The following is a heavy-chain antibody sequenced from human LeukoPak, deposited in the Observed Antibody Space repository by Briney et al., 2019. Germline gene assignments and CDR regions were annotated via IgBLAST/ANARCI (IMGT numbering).Heavy chain of an antibody. Sequence: PSEHLSLTCSVSGGSISSSSYYWGWIRQPPGKGLEWIGSIYYSGSTYYNPSLKSRVTISVDTSKNQFSLKLSSVTAADTAVYYCARHSGDTAPKNWGQGTLVTVSS. V-gene: IGHV4-39*01. J-gene: IGHJ4*02. CDR3: ARHSGDTAPKN. CDR2: IYYSGST. D-gene: IGHD5-18*01. CDR1: GGSISSSSYY.